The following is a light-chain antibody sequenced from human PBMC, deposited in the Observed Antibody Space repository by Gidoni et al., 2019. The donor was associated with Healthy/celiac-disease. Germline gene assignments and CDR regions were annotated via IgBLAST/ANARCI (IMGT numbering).Light chain of an antibody. CDR1: QSVLYSSNNKNY. CDR3: QQYYSTPPA. CDR2: WAS. J-gene: IGKJ5*01. Sequence: DIVIDPSPDLLAVSLGQRDTINCKSSQSVLYSSNNKNYLAWYQQKPGQPPKLLIYWASTRESGVPDRFSGSGSGTDFTLTSSSLQAEDVAVYYCQQYYSTPPAFGQGTRLEIK. V-gene: IGKV4-1*01.